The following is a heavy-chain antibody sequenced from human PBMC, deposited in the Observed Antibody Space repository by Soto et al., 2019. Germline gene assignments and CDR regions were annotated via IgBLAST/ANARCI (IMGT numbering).Heavy chain of an antibody. CDR2: INPRDGTP. CDR3: ARDKVVGTYWRLDY. Sequence: GASVKVSCKTSGYTFTNYYVHWVRQAPGQGLQWMGMINPRDGTPTYAQNFQGRITMTSDTSTRTLYMELSSLRSEDTAVYWCARDKVVGTYWRLDYRGQGTLVTVSS. CDR1: GYTFTNYY. V-gene: IGHV1-46*03. D-gene: IGHD1-1*01. J-gene: IGHJ4*02.